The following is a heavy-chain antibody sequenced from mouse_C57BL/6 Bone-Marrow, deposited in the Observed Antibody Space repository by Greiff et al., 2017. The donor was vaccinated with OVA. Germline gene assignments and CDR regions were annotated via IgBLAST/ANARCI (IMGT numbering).Heavy chain of an antibody. V-gene: IGHV1-61*01. Sequence: VKLQQPGAELVRPGSSVKLSCKASGYTFTSYWMDWVKQRPGQGLEWIGNIYPSDSETHYNQKFKDKATLTVDKSSSTAYMQLSSLTSEDSAVYYCASPDGYYAMDYWGQGTSVTVSS. CDR3: ASPDGYYAMDY. J-gene: IGHJ4*01. CDR2: IYPSDSET. D-gene: IGHD2-3*01. CDR1: GYTFTSYW.